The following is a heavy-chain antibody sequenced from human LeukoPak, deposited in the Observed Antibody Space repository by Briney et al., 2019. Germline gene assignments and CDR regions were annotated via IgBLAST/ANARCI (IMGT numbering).Heavy chain of an antibody. Sequence: SETLSLTCSVSGGSIISSAYYWAWIRQPPGKGLEWIGSMFYSGSSDYHPSLKSRVTISVDTSKNQFSLKLSSVTAADTAVYYCARVRRFYYDSSTKGAFDIWGQGTMVTVSS. J-gene: IGHJ3*02. CDR2: MFYSGSS. D-gene: IGHD3-22*01. V-gene: IGHV4-39*07. CDR1: GGSIISSAYY. CDR3: ARVRRFYYDSSTKGAFDI.